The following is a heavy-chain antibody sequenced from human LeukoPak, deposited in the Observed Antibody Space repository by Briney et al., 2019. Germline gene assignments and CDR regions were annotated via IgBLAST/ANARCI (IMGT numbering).Heavy chain of an antibody. Sequence: GGSLRLSCAGSGFTFSSYWMHWVRQAPGKGLVWVSRTNSDGSSTSYADSVKGRFTISRDNAKNTVYLQMKSLRAEETAVYYCASHYYDRSGYYWGQGTLVTVSS. V-gene: IGHV3-74*01. CDR2: TNSDGSST. CDR1: GFTFSSYW. CDR3: ASHYYDRSGYY. J-gene: IGHJ4*02. D-gene: IGHD3-22*01.